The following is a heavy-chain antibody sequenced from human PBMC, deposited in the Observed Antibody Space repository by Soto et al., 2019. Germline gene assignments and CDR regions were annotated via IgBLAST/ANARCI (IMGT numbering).Heavy chain of an antibody. J-gene: IGHJ5*01. Sequence: EVQLLESVGGLVQPGGSLRLSCAASGFTFGNYGMNWVRQAPGKGLEWVSGISGGGGSTYYADSVKGRFTISRDPSRNTIFLEMNSLRAEDTAVYYCAKGFIVVVTVIRPDDAFDAWGQGTLVTVSS. CDR2: ISGGGGST. CDR3: AKGFIVVVTVIRPDDAFDA. D-gene: IGHD2-21*02. V-gene: IGHV3-23*01. CDR1: GFTFGNYG.